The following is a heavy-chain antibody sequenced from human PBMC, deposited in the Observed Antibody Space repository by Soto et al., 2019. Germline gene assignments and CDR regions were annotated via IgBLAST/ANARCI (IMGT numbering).Heavy chain of an antibody. J-gene: IGHJ4*02. CDR2: IIPILGIA. CDR1: GGTFSSYT. D-gene: IGHD5-12*01. CDR3: ERNERRYSGYDFDY. Sequence: QVQLVQSGAEVKKPGSSVKVSCKASGGTFSSYTISWVRQAPGQGLEWMGRIIPILGIANYAQKFQGRVTITADKSTSSAYMELSSLRSEDKAVYYCERNERRYSGYDFDYWGQGTLVTVSS. V-gene: IGHV1-69*02.